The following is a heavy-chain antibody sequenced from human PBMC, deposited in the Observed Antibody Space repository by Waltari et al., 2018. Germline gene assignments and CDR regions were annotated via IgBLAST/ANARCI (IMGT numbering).Heavy chain of an antibody. J-gene: IGHJ6*03. V-gene: IGHV3-30*02. D-gene: IGHD2-21*01. CDR3: AKGGIVGTVGPYYVDM. Sequence: QGQLVESGGGVFQPGGSLTLSCETSGFHFSDDSMPWVRQAPGKGLEWLAFIRYDSSMVYNADSIAGRFSISRDDAQRTVQLRLTSLRGDDTAVYYCAKGGIVGTVGPYYVDMWGRGTSVTVS. CDR1: GFHFSDDS. CDR2: IRYDSSMV.